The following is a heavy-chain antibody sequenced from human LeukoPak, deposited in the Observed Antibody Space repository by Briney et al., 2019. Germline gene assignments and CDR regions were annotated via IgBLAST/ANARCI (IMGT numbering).Heavy chain of an antibody. CDR3: ARDLLAAAGDYYYGMDV. D-gene: IGHD6-13*01. Sequence: GGSLRLSCAASGFTFSTYSMNWVRQAPGKGLEWVSSISSSSTYIYYADSVKGRFTISRDNAKNSLYLQMNSLRAEDTAVYYCARDLLAAAGDYYYGMDVWGQGTTVTVSS. J-gene: IGHJ6*02. V-gene: IGHV3-21*01. CDR2: ISSSSTYI. CDR1: GFTFSTYS.